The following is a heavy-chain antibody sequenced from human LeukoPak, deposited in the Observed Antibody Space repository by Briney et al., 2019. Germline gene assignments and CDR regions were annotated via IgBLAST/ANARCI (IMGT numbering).Heavy chain of an antibody. V-gene: IGHV3-30-3*01. Sequence: GGSLRLSCAVSGFTFSSYALHWVRQAPAKGLEWVAVISYDGSNKYYADSVKGRFTISRENSKNTLYLQMNSLRAVDTAVYYCARNFGPYSKILYSLDSWGQGTLVTVSS. CDR2: ISYDGSNK. D-gene: IGHD6-13*01. J-gene: IGHJ5*01. CDR1: GFTFSSYA. CDR3: ARNFGPYSKILYSLDS.